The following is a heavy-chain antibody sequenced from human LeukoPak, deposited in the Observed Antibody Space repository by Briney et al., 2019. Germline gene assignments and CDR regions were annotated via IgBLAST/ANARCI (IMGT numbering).Heavy chain of an antibody. V-gene: IGHV3-30-3*02. Sequence: PGRSLRLSCAASGFTFSSYAMHWVRQAPGKGLEWVAVISYDGSNKYYADSVKGRFTISRDNSKNTLYLQMNSLRAEDTAVYYCAKDGDHAVFDYWGQGALVTVSS. CDR2: ISYDGSNK. CDR1: GFTFSSYA. J-gene: IGHJ4*02. CDR3: AKDGDHAVFDY. D-gene: IGHD1-14*01.